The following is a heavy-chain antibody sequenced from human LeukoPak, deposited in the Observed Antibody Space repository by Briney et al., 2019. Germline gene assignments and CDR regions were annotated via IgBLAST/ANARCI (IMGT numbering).Heavy chain of an antibody. V-gene: IGHV3-21*01. CDR1: GFTFSSYG. CDR3: ARESPDAFDI. J-gene: IGHJ3*02. Sequence: GGSLRLSCAASGFTFSSYGMHWVRQAPGKGLEWVSSISSSSSYIYYADSVKGRFTISRDNAKNSLYLQMNSLRAEDTAVYYCARESPDAFDIWGQGTMVTVSS. CDR2: ISSSSSYI.